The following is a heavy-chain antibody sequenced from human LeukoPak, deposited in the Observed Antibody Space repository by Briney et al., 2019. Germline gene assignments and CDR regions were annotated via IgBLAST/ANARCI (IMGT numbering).Heavy chain of an antibody. CDR2: IIPIFGTA. V-gene: IGHV1-69*13. D-gene: IGHD1-26*01. CDR1: GGTFSSYA. CDR3: ARVGSVGATGGNFDY. Sequence: ASVKVSCKASGGTFSSYAISWVRQAPGQGLEWMGGIIPIFGTANYAQKFQGRVTITADESTSTAYMELSSLRSEDTAVYYCARVGSVGATGGNFDYWGQGTLVTVSS. J-gene: IGHJ4*02.